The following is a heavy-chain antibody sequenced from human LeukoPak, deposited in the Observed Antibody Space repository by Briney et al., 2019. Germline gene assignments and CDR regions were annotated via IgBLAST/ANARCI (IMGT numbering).Heavy chain of an antibody. V-gene: IGHV3-9*01. D-gene: IGHD2-2*01. CDR1: GFTFGDYA. Sequence: GGSLRLSCAASGFTFGDYAMHWVRQAPGKGLEWVSAISCNSGSIGYADSVKGRFTISRDNAKNSLYLQMNSLRAEDTALYYCAKGDCSSTTSPPGSYFHYWGQGTLATASS. J-gene: IGHJ4*02. CDR3: AKGDCSSTTSPPGSYFHY. CDR2: ISCNSGSI.